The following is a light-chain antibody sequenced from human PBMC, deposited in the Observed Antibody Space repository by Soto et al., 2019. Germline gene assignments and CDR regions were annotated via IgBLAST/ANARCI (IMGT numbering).Light chain of an antibody. Sequence: IQMTQSPSSLSASVGDRVTITCRASHNIDTYLNWYQQKPGKAPILLIYAASSLRSRVPSRFSGSGSGTDFTLTISSLQPEDFATYYCQQTYSLPPDITFGQGTRLEIK. CDR3: QQTYSLPPDIT. J-gene: IGKJ5*01. V-gene: IGKV1-39*01. CDR2: AAS. CDR1: HNIDTY.